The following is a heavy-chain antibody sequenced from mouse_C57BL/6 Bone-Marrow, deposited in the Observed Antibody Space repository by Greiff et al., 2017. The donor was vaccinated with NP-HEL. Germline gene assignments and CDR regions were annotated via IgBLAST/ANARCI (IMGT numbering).Heavy chain of an antibody. V-gene: IGHV1-64*01. Sequence: VQLQQPGAELVKPGASVKLSCKASGYTFTSYWMHWVKQRPGQGLEWIGMIHPNSGSTKYNEKFKSKATLTVDKSSSTSYMQLSSLTSEDSAVYYCAGGYDVWFAYWGQGTLVTVSA. J-gene: IGHJ3*01. CDR1: GYTFTSYW. CDR3: AGGYDVWFAY. D-gene: IGHD2-2*01. CDR2: IHPNSGST.